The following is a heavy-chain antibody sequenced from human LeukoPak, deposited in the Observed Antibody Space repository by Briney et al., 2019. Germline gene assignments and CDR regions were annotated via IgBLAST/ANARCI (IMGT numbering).Heavy chain of an antibody. CDR3: ARESWLLRNWFDP. Sequence: QPGGSLRLSCAASGFTFSSYEMNWVRQAPGKGLGWVSYISSSGSTIYYADSVKGRFTISRDNPKNSLYLQMNSLRAEDTAVYYCARESWLLRNWFDPWGQGTLVTVSS. V-gene: IGHV3-48*03. J-gene: IGHJ5*02. CDR1: GFTFSSYE. D-gene: IGHD2-15*01. CDR2: ISSSGSTI.